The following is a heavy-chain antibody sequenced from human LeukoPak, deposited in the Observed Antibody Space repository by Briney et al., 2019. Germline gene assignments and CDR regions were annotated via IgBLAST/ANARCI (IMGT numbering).Heavy chain of an antibody. CDR2: INHSGST. CDR3: ARGGYSIAARRDFDY. J-gene: IGHJ4*02. D-gene: IGHD6-6*01. Sequence: SSETLSLTCAVYGGSFSGYYWSWIRQPPGKRLEWIGEINHSGSTNYNPSLKSRVTISVDTSKNQFSLKLSSVTAADTAVYYCARGGYSIAARRDFDYWGQGTLVTVSS. CDR1: GGSFSGYY. V-gene: IGHV4-34*01.